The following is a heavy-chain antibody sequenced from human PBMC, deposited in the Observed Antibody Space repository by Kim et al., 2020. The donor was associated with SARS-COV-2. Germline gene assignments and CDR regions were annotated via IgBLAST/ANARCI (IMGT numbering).Heavy chain of an antibody. J-gene: IGHJ4*02. V-gene: IGHV4-30-2*05. Sequence: NPSPKSRLTTSVDTSKNQFSLRLSSVTPADTAVYYCARQVYDFWSGYPIDYWGQGTLVTVSS. D-gene: IGHD3-3*01. CDR3: ARQVYDFWSGYPIDY.